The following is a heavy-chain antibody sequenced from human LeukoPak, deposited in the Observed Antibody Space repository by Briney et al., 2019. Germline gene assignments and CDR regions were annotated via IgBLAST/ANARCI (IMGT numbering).Heavy chain of an antibody. D-gene: IGHD6-19*01. V-gene: IGHV3-48*01. CDR3: ARGKMGSGGFDY. CDR2: INSGSSSI. CDR1: GFAFSDYS. Sequence: GGSLRLSCAASGFAFSDYSMNWVRQAPGKGQEWVSYINSGSSSIYYADSVKGRFTISRDNAKNSLYLQISTLRAEDTAVYYCARGKMGSGGFDYWGQGTLVTVSS. J-gene: IGHJ4*02.